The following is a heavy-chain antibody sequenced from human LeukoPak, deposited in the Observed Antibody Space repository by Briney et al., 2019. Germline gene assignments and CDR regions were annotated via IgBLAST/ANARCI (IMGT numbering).Heavy chain of an antibody. D-gene: IGHD1-1*01. CDR1: GFTFSSYS. CDR3: ARVEDSPKNYYYYMDV. CDR2: ISSSSTII. V-gene: IGHV3-48*01. Sequence: GGSLRLSCAASGFTFSSYSMNWVRQAPGKGLEWVSYISSSSTIIYYADSVKGRFTISRDNARNSLYLQMNSLRAEDTAVYYCARVEDSPKNYYYYMDVWGKGTTVTVSS. J-gene: IGHJ6*03.